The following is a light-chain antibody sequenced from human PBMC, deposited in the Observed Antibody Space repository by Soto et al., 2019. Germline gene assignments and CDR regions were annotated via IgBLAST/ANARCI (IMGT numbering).Light chain of an antibody. CDR3: QQYHTYWT. V-gene: IGKV3-15*01. CDR2: GAS. Sequence: EIVMTQSPATLFVSPGERATLSCRASQTVSDDLAWYQQKPGQAPRLLIYGASTRATDIPARFSGGGSGTEFTLTISSLQSEDSATYYCQQYHTYWTFGQGTKVDVK. J-gene: IGKJ1*01. CDR1: QTVSDD.